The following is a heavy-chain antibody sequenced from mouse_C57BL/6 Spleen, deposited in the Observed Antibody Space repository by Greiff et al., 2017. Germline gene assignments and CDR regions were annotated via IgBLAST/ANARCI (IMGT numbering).Heavy chain of an antibody. CDR2: IYPGSGST. D-gene: IGHD2-4*01. CDR1: GYTFTSYW. CDR3: ARDDYDPDWFAY. V-gene: IGHV1-55*01. Sequence: QVQLKQPGAELVKPGASVKMSCKASGYTFTSYWITWVKQRPGQGLEWIGDIYPGSGSTNYNEKFKSKATLTVDTSSSTAYMQLSSLTSKTAAVYYCARDDYDPDWFAYWGQGTLVTVSA. J-gene: IGHJ3*01.